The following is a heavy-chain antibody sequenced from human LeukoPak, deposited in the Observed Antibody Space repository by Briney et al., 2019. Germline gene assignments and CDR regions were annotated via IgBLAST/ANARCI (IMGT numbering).Heavy chain of an antibody. Sequence: GGSLRLSCAASGFTFSSYGMHWVRQAPGKGLERVAVIWYDGSNKYYADSVKGRFTISRDNSKNTLYLQMNSLRAEDTAVYYCARVNWKAFDIWGQGTMVTVSS. CDR2: IWYDGSNK. J-gene: IGHJ3*02. CDR3: ARVNWKAFDI. CDR1: GFTFSSYG. D-gene: IGHD1-1*01. V-gene: IGHV3-33*01.